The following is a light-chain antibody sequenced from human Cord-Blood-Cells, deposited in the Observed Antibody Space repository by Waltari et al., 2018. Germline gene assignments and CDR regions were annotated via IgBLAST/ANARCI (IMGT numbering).Light chain of an antibody. V-gene: IGKV4-1*01. Sequence: DIVMTQSPDSLAVSLGERATINCKSSQSVLYSSNNKNYLAWYQQKPGQPPKLLIYWASTRASGVPDRFSCSGSGTDFALPISSLQAEDVAVYYCQQYYSTPFTFGPGTKVDIK. J-gene: IGKJ3*01. CDR1: QSVLYSSNNKNY. CDR2: WAS. CDR3: QQYYSTPFT.